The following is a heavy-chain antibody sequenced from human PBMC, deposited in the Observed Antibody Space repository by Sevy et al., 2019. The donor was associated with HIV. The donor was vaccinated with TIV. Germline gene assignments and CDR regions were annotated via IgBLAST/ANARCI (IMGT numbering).Heavy chain of an antibody. J-gene: IGHJ6*03. CDR1: GFSLSTSGMC. V-gene: IGHV2-70*01. Sequence: SGPTLVNPTQTLTLTCTFSGFSLSTSGMCVSWIRQPPGKALEWLALIDWDDDKYYSTSLKTRLTISKDTSKNQVVLTMTNMDPVDTATYYCARIRTGYSSGWYEYYYYMDVWGKGTTVTVSS. CDR3: ARIRTGYSSGWYEYYYYMDV. D-gene: IGHD6-19*01. CDR2: IDWDDDK.